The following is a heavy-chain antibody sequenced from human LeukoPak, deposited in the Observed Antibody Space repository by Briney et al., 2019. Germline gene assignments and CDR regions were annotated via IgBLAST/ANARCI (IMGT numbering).Heavy chain of an antibody. CDR3: ARAPYYYDSSGLPPFDY. CDR2: ISSSTI. D-gene: IGHD3-22*01. V-gene: IGHV3-48*01. CDR1: GFTFSSYS. J-gene: IGHJ4*02. Sequence: PGRSLRLSCAASGFTFSSYSMNWVRQAPGKGLEWVSYISSSTIYYADSVKGRFTISRDNAKNSLYLQMNSLRAEDTAVYYCARAPYYYDSSGLPPFDYWGQGTLVTVSS.